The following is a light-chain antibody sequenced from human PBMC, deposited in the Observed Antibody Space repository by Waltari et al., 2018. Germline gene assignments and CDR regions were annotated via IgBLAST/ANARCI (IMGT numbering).Light chain of an antibody. Sequence: SALTQPASVSGSPGQSITISCTGTSSDIGDFNYISWYQQHPGEGPKLIIYGVTKRPSGVSNRFSGSKSGNTASLTISGLQADDEADYFCSSYTDTNTLHVVFGGGTKLSVL. CDR1: SSDIGDFNY. CDR3: SSYTDTNTLHVV. J-gene: IGLJ2*01. CDR2: GVT. V-gene: IGLV2-14*03.